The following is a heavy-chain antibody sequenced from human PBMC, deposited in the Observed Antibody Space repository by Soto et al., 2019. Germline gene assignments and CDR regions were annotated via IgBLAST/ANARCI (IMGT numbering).Heavy chain of an antibody. D-gene: IGHD3-3*01. CDR2: IYSSGTT. Sequence: AETQSLTYTVSDDSISNGGYWAWIRQPAGKGLEWIGRIYSSGTTKYNPSLKSRVTMSLDTSKNQFSLRLSSVTATDTAVYYCARGQRFSDWFDPWGPGTLVTVSS. V-gene: IGHV4-4*07. CDR3: ARGQRFSDWFDP. J-gene: IGHJ5*02. CDR1: DDSISNGGY.